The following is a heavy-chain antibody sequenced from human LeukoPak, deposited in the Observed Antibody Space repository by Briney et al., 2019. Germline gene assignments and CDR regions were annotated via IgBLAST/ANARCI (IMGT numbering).Heavy chain of an antibody. CDR3: AKDIGWFDP. J-gene: IGHJ5*02. Sequence: GGSLRLSCAVSGFTFSSYAMSWVRQAPGKGLEWVSAISGTGDSPHYADSGKGRFTISRDNSKNTLYLQMNSLRAEDTAFYYCAKDIGWFDPWGQGTLVTVSS. V-gene: IGHV3-23*01. CDR2: ISGTGDSP. CDR1: GFTFSSYA.